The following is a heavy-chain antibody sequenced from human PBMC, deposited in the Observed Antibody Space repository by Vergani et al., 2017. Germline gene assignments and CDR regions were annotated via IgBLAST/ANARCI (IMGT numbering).Heavy chain of an antibody. CDR1: GFTFDDYA. V-gene: IGHV3-9*01. Sequence: EVQLVESGGGLVQPGRSLRLSCAASGFTFDDYAMHWVRQAPGKGLEWVSGISWNSGSIGYADSVKGRFTISRDNAKNSLYLQMNSLRAEDTALYYCAKDLRFLVHYGMDVWGQGP. CDR2: ISWNSGSI. CDR3: AKDLRFLVHYGMDV. J-gene: IGHJ6*02. D-gene: IGHD3-3*01.